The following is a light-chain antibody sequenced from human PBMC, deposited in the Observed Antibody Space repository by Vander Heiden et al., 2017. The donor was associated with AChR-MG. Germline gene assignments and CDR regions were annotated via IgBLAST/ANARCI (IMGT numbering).Light chain of an antibody. J-gene: IGLJ3*02. V-gene: IGLV8-61*01. CDR2: STN. CDR3: VLYMGSGLPWV. Sequence: QTVVTQEPSFSVSPGGTVTLTCGLSSCSFSTSYYPSWYQQTPGQAPRTLIYSTNTRSSGVPDRFSGSILGNKAALTIAGAQADDESDYYWVLYMGSGLPWVFGGGTKLTVL. CDR1: SCSFSTSYY.